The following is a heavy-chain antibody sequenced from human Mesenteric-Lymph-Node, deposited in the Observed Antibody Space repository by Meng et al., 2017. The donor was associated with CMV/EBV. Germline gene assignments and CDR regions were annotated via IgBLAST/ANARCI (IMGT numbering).Heavy chain of an antibody. Sequence: SETLSLTCTVSGGSIIDTNYYWGWIRQPPGKGLEWIGSLYYTGSTEYNPSLKSRVTISVDTSKNQFSLKLTSVTAADTAVYYCARDKICSSTSCYRPEDYGMDVWGQGTTVTVSS. D-gene: IGHD2-2*02. CDR3: ARDKICSSTSCYRPEDYGMDV. CDR2: LYYTGST. J-gene: IGHJ6*02. V-gene: IGHV4-39*07. CDR1: GGSIIDTNYY.